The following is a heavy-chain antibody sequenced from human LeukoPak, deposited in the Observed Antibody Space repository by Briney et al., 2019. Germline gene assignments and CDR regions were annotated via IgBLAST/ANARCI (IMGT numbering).Heavy chain of an antibody. J-gene: IGHJ3*02. CDR3: AGVMRGAFDI. CDR2: ISYDGSNK. Sequence: SGGSLRLSCAASGFTFSSYAMHWVRQAPGKGLEWVAVISYDGSNKYYADSVKGRFTISRDNSNNTLYLQLDSLRAEDTAIYYCAGVMRGAFDIWGQGTLVTVSS. CDR1: GFTFSSYA. V-gene: IGHV3-30*14.